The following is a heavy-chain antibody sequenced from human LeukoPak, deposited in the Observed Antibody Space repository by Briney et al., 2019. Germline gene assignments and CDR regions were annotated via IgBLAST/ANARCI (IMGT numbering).Heavy chain of an antibody. V-gene: IGHV4-39*01. CDR1: NDSISSSTYY. CDR3: ARNVDTAMLARFDP. CDR2: IYYSGST. D-gene: IGHD5-18*01. J-gene: IGHJ5*02. Sequence: ETLSLTYTVSNDSISSSTYYWGWIRQPPGKGLEWIGSIYYSGSTYYNPSLKSRVTISVDTSKNQFSLKLSSVTAADTAVYYCARNVDTAMLARFDPWGQGTLVTVSS.